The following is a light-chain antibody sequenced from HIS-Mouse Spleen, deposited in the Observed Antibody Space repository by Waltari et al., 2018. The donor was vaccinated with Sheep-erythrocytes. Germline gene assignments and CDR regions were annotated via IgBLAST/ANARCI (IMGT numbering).Light chain of an antibody. CDR2: SNN. Sequence: QSVLTQPPSASGTPGQRVTISCSGSSSNIGSNTVNWYQQLPGTAPKLLIYSNNQRPSGVPYLFSGSKSGTSASLAISGLQSEDEADYYCAAWDDSLNGYVFGTGTKVTVL. V-gene: IGLV1-44*01. CDR1: SSNIGSNT. J-gene: IGLJ1*01. CDR3: AAWDDSLNGYV.